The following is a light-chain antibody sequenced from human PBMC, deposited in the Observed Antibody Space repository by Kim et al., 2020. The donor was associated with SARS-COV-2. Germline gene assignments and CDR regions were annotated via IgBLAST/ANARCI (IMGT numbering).Light chain of an antibody. CDR2: KVS. J-gene: IGKJ3*01. V-gene: IGKV2-30*01. CDR3: MQGTHWPFT. CDR1: QSLGYSDGNTY. Sequence: PASISCRSRQSLGYSDGNTYLNWFHERPGQPPRRLIYKVSSRDSGVPDRLSGSGSGTDFTLQISRVEAEDVGIYYCMQGTHWPFTFGTGSKVDIQ.